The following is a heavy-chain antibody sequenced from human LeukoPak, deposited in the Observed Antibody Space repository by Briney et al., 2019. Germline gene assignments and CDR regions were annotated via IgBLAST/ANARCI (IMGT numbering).Heavy chain of an antibody. Sequence: EPGRSLRLSCAASGFTFSSYGMHWVRQAPGEGLEWVAVIWYDGSNKYYADSVKGRFTISRDNSKNTLYLQMNSLRAEDTAVYYCARGPPFLRYFDWLQPKPDGMDVWGQGTTVTVSS. CDR3: ARGPPFLRYFDWLQPKPDGMDV. J-gene: IGHJ6*02. D-gene: IGHD3-9*01. CDR2: IWYDGSNK. CDR1: GFTFSSYG. V-gene: IGHV3-33*01.